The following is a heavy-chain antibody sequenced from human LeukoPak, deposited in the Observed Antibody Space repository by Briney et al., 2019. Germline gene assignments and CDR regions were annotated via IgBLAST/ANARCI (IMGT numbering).Heavy chain of an antibody. CDR3: ARRIVLAMKRAFDI. J-gene: IGHJ3*02. CDR1: GGSFSGYY. D-gene: IGHD1-26*01. Sequence: SSETLSLTCTVYGGSFSGYYWSWIRQPPGKGLEWIGEINHSGSTNYNPSLKSRVTISVDTSKSQFSLKLSSVTAADTAVYYCARRIVLAMKRAFDIWGQGTMVTVSS. V-gene: IGHV4-34*01. CDR2: INHSGST.